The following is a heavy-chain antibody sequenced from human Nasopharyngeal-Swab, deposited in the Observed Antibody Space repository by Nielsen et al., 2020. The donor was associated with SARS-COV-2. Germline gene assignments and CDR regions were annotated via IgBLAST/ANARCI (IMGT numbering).Heavy chain of an antibody. CDR2: INPSGGST. CDR3: ARDLVDGDYAHYYYYGMDV. V-gene: IGHV1-46*01. Sequence: ASVKVSCKASGYTFTSYYMHWVRQAPGQGLEWMGIINPSGGSTSYAQKLQGRVTMTTDTSTSTAYMELRSLRSDDTAVYYCARDLVDGDYAHYYYYGMDVWGQGTTVTVSS. J-gene: IGHJ6*02. D-gene: IGHD4-17*01. CDR1: GYTFTSYY.